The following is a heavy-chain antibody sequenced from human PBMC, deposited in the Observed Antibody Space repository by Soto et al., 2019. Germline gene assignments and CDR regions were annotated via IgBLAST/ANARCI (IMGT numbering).Heavy chain of an antibody. D-gene: IGHD3-16*01. J-gene: IGHJ4*02. CDR3: ARVRGSYDYVWGSYHY. V-gene: IGHV1-69*13. CDR1: GGTFSSYA. CDR2: IIPIFGTA. Sequence: GASVKVSCKASGGTFSSYAISWVRQAPGQGLEWMGGIIPIFGTANYAQKFQGRVTITADESTNTAYMELSSLRSEGTAVYYCARVRGSYDYVWGSYHYWGQGTLVTVSS.